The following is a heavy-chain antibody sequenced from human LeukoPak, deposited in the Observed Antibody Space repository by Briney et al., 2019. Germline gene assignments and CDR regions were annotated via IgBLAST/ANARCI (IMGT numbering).Heavy chain of an antibody. D-gene: IGHD2-15*01. CDR1: GYTFTGYY. CDR2: INPNSGGT. Sequence: ASVKVSCKASGYTFTGYYMHGVRQAPGQGLEWMGWINPNSGGTNYAQKFQGRVTMTRDTSISTAYMELSRLRSDDTAVYYCARVRMVVVLHDAFDIWGQGTMVTVSS. CDR3: ARVRMVVVLHDAFDI. V-gene: IGHV1-2*02. J-gene: IGHJ3*02.